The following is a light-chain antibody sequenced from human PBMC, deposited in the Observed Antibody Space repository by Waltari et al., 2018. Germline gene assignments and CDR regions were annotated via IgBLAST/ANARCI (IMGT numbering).Light chain of an antibody. CDR3: SSYAGSSKGV. V-gene: IGLV2-23*02. CDR2: AVS. J-gene: IGLJ2*01. Sequence: QSALTQPASVSGSPGQSITIPCTRTSSDVGDYTRLSWYQQHPGKAPKLMIYAVSKRPSGVSDRFSGSKSGDMASLTISGLQPEDEAEYFCSSYAGSSKGVFGGGTKVTVL. CDR1: SSDVGDYTR.